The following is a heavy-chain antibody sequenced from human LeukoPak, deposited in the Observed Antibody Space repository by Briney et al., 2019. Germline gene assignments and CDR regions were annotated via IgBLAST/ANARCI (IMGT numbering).Heavy chain of an antibody. CDR1: GGTFSSYA. Sequence: ASVKVSCKASGGTFSSYAISWVRQAPGQGLEWMGGITPIFGTANYAQKFQGRVTITADESTSTAYMELSSLRSEDTAVYYCARDRCGSYSPEDYWGQGTLVTVSS. D-gene: IGHD1-26*01. J-gene: IGHJ4*02. CDR3: ARDRCGSYSPEDY. V-gene: IGHV1-69*13. CDR2: ITPIFGTA.